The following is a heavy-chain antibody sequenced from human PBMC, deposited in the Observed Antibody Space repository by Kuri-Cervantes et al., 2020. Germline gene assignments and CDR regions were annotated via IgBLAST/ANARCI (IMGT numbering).Heavy chain of an antibody. Sequence: ASVKVSCKASGCTFTSYDISWVRQATGQGLEWPGWMNPNSGNTGYAQKFQGRVTMTRNTSISTAYMEPSSLRSEDTAVYYCARGFTMIVVGVANYWGQGTLVTVSS. CDR3: ARGFTMIVVGVANY. CDR2: MNPNSGNT. J-gene: IGHJ4*02. CDR1: GCTFTSYD. D-gene: IGHD3-22*01. V-gene: IGHV1-8*01.